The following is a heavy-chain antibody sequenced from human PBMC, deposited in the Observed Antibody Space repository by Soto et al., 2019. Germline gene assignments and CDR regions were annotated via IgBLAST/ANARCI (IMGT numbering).Heavy chain of an antibody. Sequence: GGSLRLSCAASGFTFSSYGMHWVRQAPGKGLEWVAVISYDGSNKYYADSVKGRFTISRDNSKNTLYLQMNSLRSEDTAVDYCAKVWSRLDIVATITTIKTNYMDVWGKGTTVTVSS. CDR1: GFTFSSYG. D-gene: IGHD5-12*01. V-gene: IGHV3-30*18. CDR2: ISYDGSNK. CDR3: AKVWSRLDIVATITTIKTNYMDV. J-gene: IGHJ6*03.